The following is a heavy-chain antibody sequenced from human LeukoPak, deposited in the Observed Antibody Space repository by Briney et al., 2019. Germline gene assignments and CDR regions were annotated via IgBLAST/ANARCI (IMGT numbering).Heavy chain of an antibody. CDR3: ATSITMVRGVQGYEGIWFDP. D-gene: IGHD3-10*01. V-gene: IGHV1-3*01. Sequence: ASVKVSCKASGYTFTSYAMHWVRQAPGQRLEWMGWINAGNGNTKYSQKFQGRVTITRDTSASTAYMELSSLRSEDTAVYYCATSITMVRGVQGYEGIWFDPWGQGTLVTVSS. CDR2: INAGNGNT. J-gene: IGHJ5*02. CDR1: GYTFTSYA.